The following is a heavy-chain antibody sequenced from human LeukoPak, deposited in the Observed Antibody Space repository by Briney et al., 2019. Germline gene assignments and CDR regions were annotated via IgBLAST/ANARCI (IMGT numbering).Heavy chain of an antibody. J-gene: IGHJ6*03. CDR3: ARDLTDPPYYYYYIDV. CDR1: AITFSNSW. Sequence: GGSLRLSCAASAITFSNSWMNWVRQAPGEGLEWVATIKPDGSEKWYVNSVKGRFTISRDNAKNSLYLQMNSLRAEDTAVYYCARDLTDPPYYYYYIDVWGKGTTVTISS. V-gene: IGHV3-7*01. CDR2: IKPDGSEK.